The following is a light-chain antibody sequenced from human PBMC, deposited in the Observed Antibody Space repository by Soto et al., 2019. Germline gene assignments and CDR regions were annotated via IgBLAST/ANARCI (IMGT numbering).Light chain of an antibody. CDR1: SSDVGGYNS. V-gene: IGLV2-14*03. CDR3: SSYTSSSTVV. J-gene: IGLJ2*01. CDR2: DVS. Sequence: QSALTQPASVSGSPGQSITISCTGTSSDVGGYNSVSWYQQHPGKAPKLMIYDVSNRPSGVSNRFSGSKSVNTASLTISGLQAEYEADYSCSSYTSSSTVVFGGGTKLTVL.